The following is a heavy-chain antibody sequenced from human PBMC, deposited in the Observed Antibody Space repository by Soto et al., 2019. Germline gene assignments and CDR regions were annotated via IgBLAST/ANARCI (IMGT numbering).Heavy chain of an antibody. D-gene: IGHD3-9*01. CDR1: GYTFTGYY. Sequence: GASVKVSCKASGYTFTGYYMHWVRQAPGQGLEWMGWINPNSGGTNYAQKFQGWVTMTRDTSISTAYMELSRLRSDDTAVYYCASGPLYDILTANDAFDIWGQGTMVTVSS. CDR3: ASGPLYDILTANDAFDI. CDR2: INPNSGGT. V-gene: IGHV1-2*04. J-gene: IGHJ3*02.